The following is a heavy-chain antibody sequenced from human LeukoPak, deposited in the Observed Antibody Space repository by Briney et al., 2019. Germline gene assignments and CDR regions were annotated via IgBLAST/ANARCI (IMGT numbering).Heavy chain of an antibody. CDR2: IYYSGST. D-gene: IGHD1-26*01. Sequence: SETLSLTCTVCGGSISSSSYYWGWLRQPPGRGLEWIGSIYYSGSTYYNPSLKSRVTISVDTSKNQFSLKLSSVTAADTAVYYCARYGPIVGASPLDYWGQGTLVTVSS. CDR1: GGSISSSSYY. CDR3: ARYGPIVGASPLDY. J-gene: IGHJ4*02. V-gene: IGHV4-39*01.